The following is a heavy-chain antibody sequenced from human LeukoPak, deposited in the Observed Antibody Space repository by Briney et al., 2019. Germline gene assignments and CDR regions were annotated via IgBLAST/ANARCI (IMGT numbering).Heavy chain of an antibody. Sequence: SETLSLTCTVSGGSISSSSYYWGWIRQPPGKGLEWIASISFSGFTYYNPSLKSRVTISIDTSKNQFSLKLSSVTAADTAVYYCARGEDILTSYYFGGQGTLVTVSS. CDR2: ISFSGFT. D-gene: IGHD3-9*01. V-gene: IGHV4-39*07. J-gene: IGHJ4*02. CDR1: GGSISSSSYY. CDR3: ARGEDILTSYYF.